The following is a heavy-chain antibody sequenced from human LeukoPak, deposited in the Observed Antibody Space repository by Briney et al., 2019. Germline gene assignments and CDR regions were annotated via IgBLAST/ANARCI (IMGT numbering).Heavy chain of an antibody. CDR1: GGSISSYY. CDR3: ARRRPTAMVDY. J-gene: IGHJ4*02. Sequence: SEILSLTCTVSGGSISSYYWSWIRQPPGKGLEWIGYMYYSGSTNYNPSLKSRVTISVDTSKNQFSLKLSSVTAADTAVYYCARRRPTAMVDYWGQGTLVTVSS. V-gene: IGHV4-59*01. CDR2: MYYSGST. D-gene: IGHD5-18*01.